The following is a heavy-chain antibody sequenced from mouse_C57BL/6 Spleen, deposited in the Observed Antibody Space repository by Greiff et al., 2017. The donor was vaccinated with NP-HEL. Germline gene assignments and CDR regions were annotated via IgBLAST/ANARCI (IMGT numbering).Heavy chain of an antibody. V-gene: IGHV1-69*01. CDR1: GYTFTSYW. CDR3: AAEDFAY. J-gene: IGHJ3*01. CDR2: IDPSDSYT. Sequence: VQLQQPGAELVMPGASVKLSCKASGYTFTSYWMHWVKQRPGQGLEWIGEIDPSDSYTNYNQKFKGKSTLTVDKSSSTAYMQLSSLTSEDSAVYYCAAEDFAYWGQGTLVTVSA.